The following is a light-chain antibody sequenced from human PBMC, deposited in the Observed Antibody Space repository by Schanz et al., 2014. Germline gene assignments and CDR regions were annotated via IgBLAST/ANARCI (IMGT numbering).Light chain of an antibody. Sequence: DIQMTQSPSTLSASVGDRVTITCRASQSISSWLAWYQQKPGKAPKLLIYDSSSYETGAPSRFSGSGSGTEFTLTISSLQPDDFATYYCQQYNSYSPWTFSQGTKVEIK. CDR1: QSISSW. CDR2: DSS. CDR3: QQYNSYSPWT. V-gene: IGKV1-5*01. J-gene: IGKJ1*01.